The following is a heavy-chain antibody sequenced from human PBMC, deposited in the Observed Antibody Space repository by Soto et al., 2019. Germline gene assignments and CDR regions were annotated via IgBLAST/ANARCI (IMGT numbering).Heavy chain of an antibody. Sequence: EVQLLESGGGLVQPGGSLRLSCAASGFTFSSYAMSWVRQAPGKGLEWVSAISGSGGSTYYADSVKGRFTISRDNSKNTLYLQMNSLRAEDTAVYYCAKAGTQYYYESSGYYYFDYWGQGTLVTVSS. CDR1: GFTFSSYA. J-gene: IGHJ4*02. CDR3: AKAGTQYYYESSGYYYFDY. D-gene: IGHD3-22*01. V-gene: IGHV3-23*01. CDR2: ISGSGGST.